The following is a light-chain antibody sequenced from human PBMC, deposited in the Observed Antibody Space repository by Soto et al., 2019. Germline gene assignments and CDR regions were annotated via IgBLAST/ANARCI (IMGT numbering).Light chain of an antibody. Sequence: EIVMTQSPATLSASPGERATLTCRASQSVTNYIAWYQQKPGQAPRLLIYGASTRATGIPARFSGSGSETEFTLTISSLQSEDFAIYYCQQYSNWLTFGGGTKVDIK. CDR3: QQYSNWLT. CDR2: GAS. J-gene: IGKJ4*01. V-gene: IGKV3-15*01. CDR1: QSVTNY.